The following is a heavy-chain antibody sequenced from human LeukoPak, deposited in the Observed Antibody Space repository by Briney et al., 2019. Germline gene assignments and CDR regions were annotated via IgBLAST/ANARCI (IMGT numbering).Heavy chain of an antibody. D-gene: IGHD6-19*01. CDR2: ISSSGSTI. J-gene: IGHJ5*02. CDR3: ARVGIAVAGREDWFDP. CDR1: GFTFSSYE. Sequence: PGGSLRLSCAASGFTFSSYEMNWVRQAPGKGLEWVSYISSSGSTIYYADSVKGRFTISRDNAKSSLYLQMNSLRAEDTAVYYCARVGIAVAGREDWFDPWGQGTLVTVSS. V-gene: IGHV3-48*03.